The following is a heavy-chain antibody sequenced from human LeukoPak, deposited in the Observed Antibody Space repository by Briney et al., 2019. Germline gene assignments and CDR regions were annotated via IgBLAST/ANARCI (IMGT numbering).Heavy chain of an antibody. Sequence: SETLSLTCTVSGGSISSYYWSWIRQPPGKGLEWIGYIYTSGSTNYNPSLKSRVTISEDTSENQFSLQLSSVTAADTAVYYCARGPGRYNNGWFVYWGQGTLVTVSA. CDR3: ARGPGRYNNGWFVY. D-gene: IGHD6-19*01. J-gene: IGHJ4*02. CDR2: IYTSGST. V-gene: IGHV4-4*08. CDR1: GGSISSYY.